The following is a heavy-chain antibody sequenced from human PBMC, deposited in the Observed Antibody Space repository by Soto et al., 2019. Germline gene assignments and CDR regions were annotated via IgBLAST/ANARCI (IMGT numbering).Heavy chain of an antibody. Sequence: PRGSLLLSCASSDFSFSVSSMNWVRQAPGRGLDWLSYISSWGSTIYYADSVKGRFTVSRDNAKNSLYLQMHGLTDEDTSVYYCARDLVERIDGYWGKGTLVTVSS. CDR3: ARDLVERIDGY. D-gene: IGHD1-26*01. J-gene: IGHJ4*02. CDR2: ISSWGSTI. CDR1: DFSFSVSS. V-gene: IGHV3-48*02.